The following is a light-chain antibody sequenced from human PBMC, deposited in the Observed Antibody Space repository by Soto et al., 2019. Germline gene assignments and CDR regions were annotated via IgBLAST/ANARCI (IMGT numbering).Light chain of an antibody. CDR2: GAS. Sequence: EIVMTQSPAPLSVSPGERATLSCRASQSVSSNLAWYQQKPGQAPRLLIYGASTRATGIPARFSGSGSGTEFTLTISSLQSEDVAVYYCQQYGSSPWPFGQGTKVDIK. V-gene: IGKV3-15*01. CDR3: QQYGSSPWP. J-gene: IGKJ1*01. CDR1: QSVSSN.